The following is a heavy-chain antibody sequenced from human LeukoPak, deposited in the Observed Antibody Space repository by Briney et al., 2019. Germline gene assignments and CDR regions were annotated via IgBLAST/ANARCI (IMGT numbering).Heavy chain of an antibody. J-gene: IGHJ6*02. D-gene: IGHD6-6*01. CDR1: GFTFSSYS. Sequence: GGSLRLSCAASGFTFSSYSMNWIRQAPGKGLEWVSSISSSTSYIYYADSVKGRFTISKDNAKNSLYLQMNSLRAEHTAVYYCARERYSSSSFTMDVWGQGTTVTVSS. CDR3: ARERYSSSSFTMDV. CDR2: ISSSTSYI. V-gene: IGHV3-21*01.